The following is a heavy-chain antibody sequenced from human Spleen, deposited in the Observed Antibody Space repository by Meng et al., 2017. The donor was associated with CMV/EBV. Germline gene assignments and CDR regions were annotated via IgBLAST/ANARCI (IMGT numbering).Heavy chain of an antibody. V-gene: IGHV4-39*07. CDR2: IYYSGNI. J-gene: IGHJ2*01. CDR1: GGSISSSGYY. D-gene: IGHD6-13*01. CDR3: ARGVSGSWKTYWYFDL. Sequence: SETLSLTCTVSGGSISSSGYYWAWIRQSPGKGLEWIGSIYYSGNIYFNPSLKSRVTVSLDTSKNQFSLKLISVTAADTAVYYCARGVSGSWKTYWYFDLWGRGTLVTVSS.